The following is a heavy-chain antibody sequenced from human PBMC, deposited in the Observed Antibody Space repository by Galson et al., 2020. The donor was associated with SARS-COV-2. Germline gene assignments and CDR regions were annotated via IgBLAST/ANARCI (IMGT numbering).Heavy chain of an antibody. CDR2: IGTAGDT. V-gene: IGHV3-13*01. Sequence: GGSLRLSCAASGFTFSSYAMHWVRQATGKGLEWVSAIGTAGDTYYPGSVKGRFTISRENAKNSLYLQMNSLRAGDTAVYYCARGAQPPNCYYYYYMDVWGKGTTVTVSS. CDR1: GFTFSSYA. CDR3: ARGAQPPNCYYYYYMDV. J-gene: IGHJ6*03. D-gene: IGHD5-18*01.